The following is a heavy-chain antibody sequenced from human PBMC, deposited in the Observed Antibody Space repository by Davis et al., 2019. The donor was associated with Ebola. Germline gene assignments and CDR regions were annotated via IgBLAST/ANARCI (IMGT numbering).Heavy chain of an antibody. V-gene: IGHV4-59*01. CDR3: AREGYDFWSGYYRNWFDP. D-gene: IGHD3-3*01. J-gene: IGHJ5*02. CDR2: IYYSGST. Sequence: SETLSLTCTVSGGSISSYYWSWIRQPPGKGLEWIEYIYYSGSTNYNPSLKSRVTISVDTSKNQFSLKLSSVTAADTAVYYCAREGYDFWSGYYRNWFDPWGQGTLVTVSS. CDR1: GGSISSYY.